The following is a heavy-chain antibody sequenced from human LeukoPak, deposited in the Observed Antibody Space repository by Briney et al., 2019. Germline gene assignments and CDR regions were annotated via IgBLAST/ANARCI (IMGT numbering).Heavy chain of an antibody. D-gene: IGHD6-19*01. J-gene: IGHJ4*02. V-gene: IGHV1-2*02. Sequence: GASVKGSCKASGYTFTGYYMHWVRQAPGQGLEWMGWINPNSGGTNYAQKFQGRVTMTRDTSISTAYMELSRLRSDDTAVYYCARTSSGWYPPRYYFDYWGQGTLVAVSS. CDR2: INPNSGGT. CDR3: ARTSSGWYPPRYYFDY. CDR1: GYTFTGYY.